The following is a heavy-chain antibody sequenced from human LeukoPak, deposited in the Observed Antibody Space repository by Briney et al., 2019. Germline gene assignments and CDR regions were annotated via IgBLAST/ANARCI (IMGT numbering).Heavy chain of an antibody. V-gene: IGHV3-23*01. J-gene: IGHJ4*02. CDR2: ISGSGART. Sequence: GGSLRLSCAASGFTFSRNAMNWVRQAPGKGLGWVSGISGSGARTFYADSVKGRFTISRDNAKNSLYLQMNSLRAEDTAVYYCARDLRDYDFWSGYPFDYWGQGTLVTVSS. CDR3: ARDLRDYDFWSGYPFDY. CDR1: GFTFSRNA. D-gene: IGHD3-3*01.